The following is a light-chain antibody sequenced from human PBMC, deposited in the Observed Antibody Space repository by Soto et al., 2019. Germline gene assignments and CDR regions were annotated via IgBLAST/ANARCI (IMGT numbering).Light chain of an antibody. CDR1: RNVSIC. CDR2: ATS. J-gene: IGKJ5*01. Sequence: EIPLTQSPSSLAASVGDRLTLTCRASRNVSICLNWYQHKPGKGPTLLIHATSNLQIGVPSRFSGSGSGTEFTLTISSLEPEDFGTYYCQQSYKMPSFGQGTRLEIK. CDR3: QQSYKMPS. V-gene: IGKV1-39*01.